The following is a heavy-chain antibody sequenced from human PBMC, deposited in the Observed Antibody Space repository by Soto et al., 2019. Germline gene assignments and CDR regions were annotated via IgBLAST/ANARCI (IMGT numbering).Heavy chain of an antibody. J-gene: IGHJ4*02. Sequence: GGSLRLSCAASGFTFSSYCMHWVRQAPGKGLEWVAVISYDGSNKYYVDSVKGRFTISRDNSKNTLYLQMNSLRAEDTAVYYCAKATYGSGSYYGPFDYWGQGTLVTVSS. CDR3: AKATYGSGSYYGPFDY. V-gene: IGHV3-30*18. CDR2: ISYDGSNK. CDR1: GFTFSSYC. D-gene: IGHD3-10*01.